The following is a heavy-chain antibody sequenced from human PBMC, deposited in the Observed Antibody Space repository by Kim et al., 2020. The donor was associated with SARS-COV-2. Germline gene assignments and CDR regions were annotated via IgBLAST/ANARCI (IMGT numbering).Heavy chain of an antibody. J-gene: IGHJ6*02. CDR2: INHSGST. V-gene: IGHV4-34*01. CDR3: AREGGDGGNYHYYYYGMDV. CDR1: GGSFSGYY. D-gene: IGHD4-4*01. Sequence: SETLSLTCAVYGGSFSGYYWSWIRQPPGKGLEWIGEINHSGSTNYNPSLKSRVTISVDTSKNQFSLKLSSVTAADTAVYYCAREGGDGGNYHYYYYGMDVWGQGTTVTVSS.